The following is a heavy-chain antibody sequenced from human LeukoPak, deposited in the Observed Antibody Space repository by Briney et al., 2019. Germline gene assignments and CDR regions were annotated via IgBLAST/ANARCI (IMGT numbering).Heavy chain of an antibody. CDR3: ATNNYVWGSYPPWYYYYMDV. J-gene: IGHJ6*03. V-gene: IGHV4-38-2*02. Sequence: SETLSLTCTVSGYSISSGYYWSWIRQPPGKGLEWIGEINHSGSTNYNPSLKSRVTISVDTSKNQFSLKLSSVTAADTAVYYCATNNYVWGSYPPWYYYYMDVWGKGTTVTVSS. CDR2: INHSGST. CDR1: GYSISSGYY. D-gene: IGHD3-16*02.